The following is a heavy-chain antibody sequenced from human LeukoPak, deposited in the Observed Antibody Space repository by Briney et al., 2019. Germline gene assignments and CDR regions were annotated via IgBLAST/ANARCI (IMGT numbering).Heavy chain of an antibody. D-gene: IGHD6-6*01. Sequence: ETLSLTCAVYGGSFSGYYWSWIRQPPGKGLEWVANIKQDGSEKYYVDSVKGRFTISRDNAKNSLYLQMHSLRAEDTAVYYCARDPRSSSHDAFDIWGQGTMVTVSS. J-gene: IGHJ3*02. CDR3: ARDPRSSSHDAFDI. CDR1: GGSFSGYY. CDR2: IKQDGSEK. V-gene: IGHV3-7*01.